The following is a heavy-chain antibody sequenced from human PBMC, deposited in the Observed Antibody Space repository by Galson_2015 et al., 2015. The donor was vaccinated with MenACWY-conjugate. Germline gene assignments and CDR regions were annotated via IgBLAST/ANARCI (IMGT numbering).Heavy chain of an antibody. CDR3: ARRLTRLGELSFQAPDY. J-gene: IGHJ4*02. D-gene: IGHD3-16*02. CDR2: INHSGST. Sequence: SETLSLTCAVYGGSFSGYYWSWIRQPPGKGLEWIGEINHSGSTNYNPSLKSRVTISVDTSKNQFSLKLSSVTAADTAVYYCARRLTRLGELSFQAPDYWGQGTLVTVSS. CDR1: GGSFSGYY. V-gene: IGHV4-34*01.